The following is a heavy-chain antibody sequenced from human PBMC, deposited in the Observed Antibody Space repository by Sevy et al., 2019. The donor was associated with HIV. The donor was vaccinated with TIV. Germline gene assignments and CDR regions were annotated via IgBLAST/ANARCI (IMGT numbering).Heavy chain of an antibody. Sequence: GGSLRLSCSASGFTFSSYAMSWVRQSPGKGLKWVSALGDSGAATYYAYSVKGRFTISRDNSKNTVYLHLSSLRAEDTAVYYCARVVGALPGYYFGMDVWGQGTTVTVSS. D-gene: IGHD1-26*01. CDR3: ARVVGALPGYYFGMDV. CDR1: GFTFSSYA. CDR2: LGDSGAAT. J-gene: IGHJ6*02. V-gene: IGHV3-23*01.